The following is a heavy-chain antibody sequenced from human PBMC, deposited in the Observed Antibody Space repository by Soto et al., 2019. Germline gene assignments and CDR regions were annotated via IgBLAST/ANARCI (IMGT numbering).Heavy chain of an antibody. V-gene: IGHV4-30-4*01. D-gene: IGHD2-15*01. J-gene: IGHJ6*02. CDR2: IYYSGSA. Sequence: PSETLSLTCTVPGGSISSTDYYWSWIRQPPGKGLEWIGYIYYSGSAYYNPSLKSRLTMSVDTSKNQFSLMLSSVTAADTAVYYCARFFWRGVSRGGYYSSARELGAQGPTVPVS. CDR1: GGSISSTDYY. CDR3: ARFFWRGVSRGGYYSSAREL.